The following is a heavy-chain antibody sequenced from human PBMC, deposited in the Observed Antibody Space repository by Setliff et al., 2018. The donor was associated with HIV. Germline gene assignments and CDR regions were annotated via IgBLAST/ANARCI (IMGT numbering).Heavy chain of an antibody. Sequence: SETLSLTCAVSGGSIDSFSYYWGWIRQTPGKELEWIGNIYHSGSTNYNPSLKSRAAISVDRSKRHFFLKLRSVTAADTAVYYCARHHSSAPLRRWDNYYYMDVWGKGTTVTVSS. J-gene: IGHJ6*03. V-gene: IGHV4-39*01. CDR3: ARHHSSAPLRRWDNYYYMDV. CDR2: IYHSGST. D-gene: IGHD6-19*01. CDR1: GGSIDSFSYY.